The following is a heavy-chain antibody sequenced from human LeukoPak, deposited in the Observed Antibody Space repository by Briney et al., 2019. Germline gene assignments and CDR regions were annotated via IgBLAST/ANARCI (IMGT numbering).Heavy chain of an antibody. CDR3: AIDTFSSGWWDYSDY. CDR1: GDSVSGFY. Sequence: SETLSLTCSVSGDSVSGFYWSWIRQPAGKGLEWIGRIYTSGNTRDTSTKYNPSLRSRVSMSVDTSKNQFSLKLGSVTAADTAIYYCAIDTFSSGWWDYSDYWGQGILVTVSS. CDR2: IYTSGNT. J-gene: IGHJ4*02. V-gene: IGHV4-4*07. D-gene: IGHD6-19*01.